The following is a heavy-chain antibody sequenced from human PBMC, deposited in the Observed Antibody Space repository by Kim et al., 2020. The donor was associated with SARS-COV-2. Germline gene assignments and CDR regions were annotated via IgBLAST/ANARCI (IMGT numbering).Heavy chain of an antibody. D-gene: IGHD6-13*01. V-gene: IGHV4-59*01. J-gene: IGHJ6*02. CDR3: ARVGIAAAGAVLDYYYYYGMDV. CDR2: IYYSGST. Sequence: SETLSLTCTVSGGSISSYYWSWIRQPPGKGLEWIGYIYYSGSTNYNPSLKSRVTISVDTSKNQFSLKLSSVTAADTAVYYCARVGIAAAGAVLDYYYYYGMDVWGQGTTVTVSS. CDR1: GGSISSYY.